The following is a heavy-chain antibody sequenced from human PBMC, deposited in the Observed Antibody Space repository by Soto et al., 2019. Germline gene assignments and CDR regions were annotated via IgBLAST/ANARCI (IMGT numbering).Heavy chain of an antibody. CDR2: VSGSNGNT. V-gene: IGHV1-18*04. CDR1: GYTFINHG. CDR3: ARDFYPLAYYFDP. J-gene: IGHJ4*02. Sequence: QVQLVQSEAEVKKPGASVKVSCEASGYTFINHGISWVRQAPGQGIAWMGWVSGSNGNTKYAQKFQGRVTMTTETSTSTAHIELRNLRSDDTAVYFCARDFYPLAYYFDPWGQGTLVTVAS.